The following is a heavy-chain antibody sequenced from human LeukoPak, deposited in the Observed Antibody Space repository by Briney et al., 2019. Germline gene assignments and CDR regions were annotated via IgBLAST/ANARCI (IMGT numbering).Heavy chain of an antibody. CDR2: ISSSSSYI. CDR1: GFTFSNFG. CDR3: ARDRTITFGGVTSRGAFDI. V-gene: IGHV3-21*01. Sequence: SGGTLRLSCAASGFTFSNFGMSWVRQAPGKGLEWVSSISSSSSYIYYADSVKGRFTISRDNAKNSLYLQMNSLRAEDTAVYYCARDRTITFGGVTSRGAFDIWGQGTMVTVSS. J-gene: IGHJ3*02. D-gene: IGHD3-16*01.